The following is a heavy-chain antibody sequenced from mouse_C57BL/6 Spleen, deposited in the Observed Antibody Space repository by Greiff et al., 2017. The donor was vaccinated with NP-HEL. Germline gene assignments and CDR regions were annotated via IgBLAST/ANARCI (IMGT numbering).Heavy chain of an antibody. CDR3: ARDSDYGSSLWYFDV. CDR2: ISDGGSYT. V-gene: IGHV5-4*01. CDR1: GFTFSSYA. J-gene: IGHJ1*03. D-gene: IGHD1-1*01. Sequence: EVMLVESGGGLVKPGGSLKLSCAASGFTFSSYAMSWVRQTPEKRLEWVATISDGGSYTYYPDNVKGRFTISRDNAKNNLYLQMSHLKSEDTAMYYCARDSDYGSSLWYFDVWGTGTTVTVSS.